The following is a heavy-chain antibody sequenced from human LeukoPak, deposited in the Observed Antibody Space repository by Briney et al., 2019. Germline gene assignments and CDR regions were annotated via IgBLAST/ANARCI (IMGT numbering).Heavy chain of an antibody. CDR1: GGSISSGGYY. Sequence: PSETLSLTCTVSGGSISSGGYYWSWIRQHPGKGLEWIGYIYYSGSTYYNPSLKSRVTISVDTSKNQFSLKLSSVTAADTAVYYCAGGSNYDILTGYYGGAFDIWGQGTMVTVSS. CDR2: IYYSGST. J-gene: IGHJ3*02. V-gene: IGHV4-31*03. CDR3: AGGSNYDILTGYYGGAFDI. D-gene: IGHD3-9*01.